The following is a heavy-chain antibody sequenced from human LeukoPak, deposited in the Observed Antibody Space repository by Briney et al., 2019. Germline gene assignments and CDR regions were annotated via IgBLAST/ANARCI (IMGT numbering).Heavy chain of an antibody. D-gene: IGHD2-8*01. Sequence: GGSLRLSCAASGFTFSSYWMNWARQAPGKGLEWVASINHNGNVNYYVDSVKGRFTISRDNAKNSLYLQTNSLRAEDTAVYYCARVNPLMAPGVFDIWGQGTMVAVSS. V-gene: IGHV3-7*01. CDR2: INHNGNVN. CDR1: GFTFSSYW. CDR3: ARVNPLMAPGVFDI. J-gene: IGHJ3*02.